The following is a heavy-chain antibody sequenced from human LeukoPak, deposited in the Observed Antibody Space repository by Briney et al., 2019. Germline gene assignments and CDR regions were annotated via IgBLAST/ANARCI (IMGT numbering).Heavy chain of an antibody. V-gene: IGHV3-23*01. CDR1: GFTFSSYA. D-gene: IGHD3-10*01. J-gene: IGHJ4*02. CDR3: AKGRGGFDF. CDR2: ISGSGGST. Sequence: GGSLRLSCAASGFTFSSYATSWVSHAPGKGLEWVSAISGSGGSTYYADSVKGRFTISRDNSKNTLYLQMNSLRAEDTAVYYCAKGRGGFDFWGQGTLVTVSS.